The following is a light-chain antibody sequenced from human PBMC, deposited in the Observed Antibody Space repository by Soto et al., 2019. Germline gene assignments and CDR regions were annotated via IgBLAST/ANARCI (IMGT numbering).Light chain of an antibody. CDR3: LQYHNLWA. V-gene: IGKV3-15*01. CDR1: QNIYYN. CDR2: RAS. Sequence: IVMTQSPATLSVSPGESATLSCRASQNIYYNVAWYQHRPGQAPRLLIYRASTRATGVPARFSGSGSGTEFTLTISSLQSKDFTVYSCLQYHNLWAFGQGTKVEI. J-gene: IGKJ1*01.